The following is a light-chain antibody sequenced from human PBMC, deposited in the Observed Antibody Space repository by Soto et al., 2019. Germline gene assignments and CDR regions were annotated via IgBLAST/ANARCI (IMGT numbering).Light chain of an antibody. J-gene: IGLJ2*01. CDR1: SSDDGGYNY. V-gene: IGLV2-14*01. CDR2: DVS. CDR3: SSYTSSSTLV. Sequence: SVLTKPASGSGSPGRWSSISCTGTSSDDGGYNYVSWYQQHPGKAPKLMIYDVSNRPSGVSNRFSGSKSGNTASLTISGLQAEDEADYYCSSYTSSSTLVFGGGTKVTVL.